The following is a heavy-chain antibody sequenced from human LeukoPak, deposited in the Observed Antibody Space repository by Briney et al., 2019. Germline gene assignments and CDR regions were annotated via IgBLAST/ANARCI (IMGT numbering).Heavy chain of an antibody. J-gene: IGHJ5*02. CDR2: IYYSGRT. Sequence: SETLSLTCTVSGVSISSYYWSWIRQPPGKGLEWIGYIYYSGRTNYNPSLKSRVTISVDTSKNQFSLKRSSVTAADTAVYYCARHGGTYGGNSVGLNWFDPWGQGTLVTVSS. D-gene: IGHD4-23*01. V-gene: IGHV4-59*08. CDR3: ARHGGTYGGNSVGLNWFDP. CDR1: GVSISSYY.